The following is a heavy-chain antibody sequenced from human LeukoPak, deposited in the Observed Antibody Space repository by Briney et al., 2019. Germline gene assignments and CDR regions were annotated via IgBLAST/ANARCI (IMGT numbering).Heavy chain of an antibody. V-gene: IGHV3-30*01. Sequence: GGSLRLSCAACGFTFSRYAMHWVRQAPGKGLEWVAVISYDGSNKYYADSAKGRFTISRDNSKNTLYLQMNSLRAEDTAVYYCASTTISLGWGQGTMVTVSS. CDR2: ISYDGSNK. D-gene: IGHD3-3*01. J-gene: IGHJ3*01. CDR1: GFTFSRYA. CDR3: ASTTISLG.